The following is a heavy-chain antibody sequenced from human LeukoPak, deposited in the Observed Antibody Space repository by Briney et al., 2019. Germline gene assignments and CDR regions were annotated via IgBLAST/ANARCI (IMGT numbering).Heavy chain of an antibody. CDR1: GYTFTSYG. D-gene: IGHD3-16*02. CDR3: ARGGKYYDYVWGSYRWGYFDL. CDR2: ISAYNGNT. Sequence: ASVKVSCKASGYTFTSYGISWVRQAPGQGLEWMGWISAYNGNTNYAQKLQGRVTMTTDTSTSTAYMELRSLRSDDTAVYYCARGGKYYDYVWGSYRWGYFDLWGRGTLVTVSS. V-gene: IGHV1-18*01. J-gene: IGHJ2*01.